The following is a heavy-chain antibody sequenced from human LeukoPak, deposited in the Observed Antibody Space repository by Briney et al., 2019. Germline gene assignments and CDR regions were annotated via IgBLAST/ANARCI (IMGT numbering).Heavy chain of an antibody. V-gene: IGHV1-8*01. Sequence: ASVKVSCKTSGYPFTTYEINWVRQAAGQGREWMGWVHPNTGYADYAQKFQGRVTMTSDTSISTAYMELSSLRSDDTAVYFCARGPRNDPWGQGTLVTVSS. CDR1: GYPFTTYE. D-gene: IGHD1-14*01. CDR2: VHPNTGYA. CDR3: ARGPRNDP. J-gene: IGHJ5*02.